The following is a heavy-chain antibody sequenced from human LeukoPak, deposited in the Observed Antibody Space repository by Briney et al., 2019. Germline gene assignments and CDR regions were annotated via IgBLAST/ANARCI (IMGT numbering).Heavy chain of an antibody. CDR1: GYTFTSYY. Sequence: ASVKVSCKASGYTFTSYYMHWVRQAPGQGLEWMGGFDPEDGETIYAQKFQGRVTMTEDTSTDTAYMELSSLRSEDTAVYYCATGTVAAAYYYYGMDVWGQGTTVTVSS. CDR2: FDPEDGET. D-gene: IGHD6-19*01. V-gene: IGHV1-24*01. CDR3: ATGTVAAAYYYYGMDV. J-gene: IGHJ6*02.